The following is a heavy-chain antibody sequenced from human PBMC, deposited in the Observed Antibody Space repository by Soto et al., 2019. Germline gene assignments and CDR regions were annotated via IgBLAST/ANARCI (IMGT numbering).Heavy chain of an antibody. Sequence: GGSLRLSCAASGFIFSSDGMNMVRMAPGKGLEWVSSISSSTTYIYYADSVKGRFTISRDNAKNSLFLQMNGLRAEDTAVYYCARDLGSSWYFDYWGQGTLVTVS. CDR1: GFIFSSDG. CDR2: ISSSTTYI. CDR3: ARDLGSSWYFDY. J-gene: IGHJ4*02. D-gene: IGHD6-13*01. V-gene: IGHV3-21*01.